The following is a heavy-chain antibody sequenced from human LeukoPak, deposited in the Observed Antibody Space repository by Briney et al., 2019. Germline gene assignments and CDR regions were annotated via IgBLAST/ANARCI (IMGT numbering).Heavy chain of an antibody. V-gene: IGHV3-23*01. CDR2: LGRSGGSK. D-gene: IGHD3-16*01. CDR3: AKGEMATSN. J-gene: IGHJ4*02. Sequence: GGSLRLSCVASGFNFDIFAMSWVRQSPGGGLEWVASLGRSGGSKNYADSVKGRFTISRDNSKNTLFLQMNSLRVEDSAIYYCAKGEMATSNWGQGTLVTVSS. CDR1: GFNFDIFA.